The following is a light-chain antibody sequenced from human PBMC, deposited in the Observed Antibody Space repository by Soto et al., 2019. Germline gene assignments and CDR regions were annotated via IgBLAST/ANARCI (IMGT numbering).Light chain of an antibody. CDR1: NSDVGAYNY. CDR3: SSYTSSSTL. J-gene: IGLJ1*01. Sequence: QSALTQPASVSGSPGQSITISCTGTNSDVGAYNYVSWYQHHPGEAPKIIIYAVTDRPSGVSSRFSGSKSGNTASLTISGLQAEDEADYYCSSYTSSSTLFGTGTKVTVL. V-gene: IGLV2-14*01. CDR2: AVT.